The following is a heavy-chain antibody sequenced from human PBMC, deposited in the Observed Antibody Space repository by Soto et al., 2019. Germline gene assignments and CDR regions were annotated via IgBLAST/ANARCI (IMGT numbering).Heavy chain of an antibody. J-gene: IGHJ6*02. CDR2: IWYDGSNK. Sequence: QVQLVESGGGVVQPGRSLRLSCAASGFTFSSYGMHLVRQAPGKGLEWVAVIWYDGSNKYYADSVKGRFTISRDNSKNTLYLQMNSLRAEDTAVYYCARGYGDYDYYGMDVWGQGTTVTVSS. D-gene: IGHD4-17*01. CDR1: GFTFSSYG. V-gene: IGHV3-33*01. CDR3: ARGYGDYDYYGMDV.